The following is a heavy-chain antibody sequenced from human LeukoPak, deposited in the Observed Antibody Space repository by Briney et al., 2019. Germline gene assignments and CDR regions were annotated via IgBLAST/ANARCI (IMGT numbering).Heavy chain of an antibody. V-gene: IGHV3-23*01. CDR3: AKDRGFEYYYGMDV. CDR1: GFTFSSYA. CDR2: ISGSGGST. J-gene: IGHJ6*02. Sequence: GGSLRLSCAASGFTFSSYAMSWVRQAPGKGLEWVSAISGSGGSTYYADSVKGRFTISRDNSKNTLYLQMNSLRAEDTDVYYCAKDRGFEYYYGMDVWGQGTTVTVSS. D-gene: IGHD2-15*01.